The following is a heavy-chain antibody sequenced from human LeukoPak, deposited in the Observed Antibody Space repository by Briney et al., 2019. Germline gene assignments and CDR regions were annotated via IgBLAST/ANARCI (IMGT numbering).Heavy chain of an antibody. D-gene: IGHD1-1*01. V-gene: IGHV1-69*05. CDR1: GGTFSSYA. CDR2: IIPIFGIA. J-gene: IGHJ3*02. CDR3: ARDLKPRQLERLPAAFDI. Sequence: GASVKVSCKASGGTFSSYAISWVRQAPGQGLEWMGGIIPIFGIANYAQKFQGRVTITTDESTSTAYMELSSLRSEDTAVYYCARDLKPRQLERLPAAFDIWGQGTMVTVSS.